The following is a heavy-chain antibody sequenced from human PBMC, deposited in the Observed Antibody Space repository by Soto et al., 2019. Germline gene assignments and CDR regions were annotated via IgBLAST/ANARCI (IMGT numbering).Heavy chain of an antibody. D-gene: IGHD1-26*01. Sequence: EVQLLESGGGLVQPGGSLRLSCAASGFTFSSYAMSWVRQAPGKGLEWVSGISGSGGITYYADSVKGRFTISRDNSKNTLYLPLNSLRAEDTAVYYCAQSKVGATSNYFDYWGQGTLVTVSS. CDR2: ISGSGGIT. CDR3: AQSKVGATSNYFDY. J-gene: IGHJ4*02. CDR1: GFTFSSYA. V-gene: IGHV3-23*01.